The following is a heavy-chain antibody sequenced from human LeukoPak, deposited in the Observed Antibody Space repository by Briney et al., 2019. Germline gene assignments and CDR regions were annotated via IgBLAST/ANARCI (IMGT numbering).Heavy chain of an antibody. CDR3: VKRGRTSGYAYDY. CDR2: ISSSGDYT. V-gene: IGHV3-64D*06. CDR1: GFTFSDYA. D-gene: IGHD5-12*01. J-gene: IGHJ4*02. Sequence: GGSLRLSCSASGFTFSDYAMHWVRQAPGRGLQFVSAISSSGDYTSYSDSVKGRFTISRDNSKNTLHLQMSSLRPEDTAVYFCVKRGRTSGYAYDYWGQGSLVTVSS.